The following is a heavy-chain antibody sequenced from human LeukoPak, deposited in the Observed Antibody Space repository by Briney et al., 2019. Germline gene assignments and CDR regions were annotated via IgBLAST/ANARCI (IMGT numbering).Heavy chain of an antibody. V-gene: IGHV3-7*01. CDR2: IKQDGSEK. D-gene: IGHD3-3*01. J-gene: IGHJ4*02. CDR1: GFTFSSYW. CDR3: ARVLYDFWSGYRAFDY. Sequence: GGSLRLSCAASGFTFSSYWMSWVRHAPGKGLEWVANIKQDGSEKYYMDSVKGRFTISRDNAKNSLYLQRNSRRAEDTAVYYCARVLYDFWSGYRAFDYWGQGTLVTVSS.